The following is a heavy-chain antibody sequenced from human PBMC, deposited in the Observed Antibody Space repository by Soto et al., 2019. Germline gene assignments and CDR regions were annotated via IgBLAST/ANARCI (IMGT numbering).Heavy chain of an antibody. CDR2: INHSGST. CDR3: ARGVLWFGDQGVDY. Sequence: PSETLSLTCAVYGGSFSGYYWSWIRQPPGKGLEWIGEINHSGSTNYNPSLKSRVTISVDTSKNQFSLKLSSVTAADTAVYYCARGVLWFGDQGVDYWGQGTLVTVSS. D-gene: IGHD3-10*01. J-gene: IGHJ4*02. V-gene: IGHV4-34*01. CDR1: GGSFSGYY.